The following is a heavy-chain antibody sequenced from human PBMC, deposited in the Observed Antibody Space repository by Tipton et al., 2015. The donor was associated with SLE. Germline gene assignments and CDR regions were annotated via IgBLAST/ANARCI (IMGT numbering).Heavy chain of an antibody. CDR1: GGSFSGYY. CDR2: INHSGST. Sequence: TLSLTCAVYGGSFSGYYWSWIRQPPGKGLEWIGEINHSGSTNYNPSLKSRVTISIDTSKNQFSLNLNSVTAADTAVYFCARAAYDSSGYYYFLDYWGQGSLVTVSS. J-gene: IGHJ4*02. D-gene: IGHD3-22*01. CDR3: ARAAYDSSGYYYFLDY. V-gene: IGHV4-34*01.